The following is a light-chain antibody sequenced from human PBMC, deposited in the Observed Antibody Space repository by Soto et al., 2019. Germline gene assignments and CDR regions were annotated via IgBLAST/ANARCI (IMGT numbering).Light chain of an antibody. CDR1: QGISSH. V-gene: IGKV1-9*01. Sequence: IQLTQSPSALSASVRDRVTITCRASQGISSHLAWYQQKPGKAPKLLIYAASTLQTGVPSRFSGGGSGTDFTLTLSSLQPEDFATYYCQQVNSFPSTFGQGARLAIK. CDR3: QQVNSFPST. CDR2: AAS. J-gene: IGKJ5*01.